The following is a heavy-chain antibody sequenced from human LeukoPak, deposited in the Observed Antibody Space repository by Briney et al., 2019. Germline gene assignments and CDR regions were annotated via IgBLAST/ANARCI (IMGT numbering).Heavy chain of an antibody. Sequence: ASVKVSCKASGYTFTGSYMHWVRQVPGQGLEWMGWINPNSGGTNYAQKFQGRVTMTRDTSISTAYMELSRLRSDDTAVYYCARAGQLVRYFDHWGQGTLVTVSS. CDR3: ARAGQLVRYFDH. V-gene: IGHV1-2*02. CDR2: INPNSGGT. D-gene: IGHD6-13*01. CDR1: GYTFTGSY. J-gene: IGHJ4*02.